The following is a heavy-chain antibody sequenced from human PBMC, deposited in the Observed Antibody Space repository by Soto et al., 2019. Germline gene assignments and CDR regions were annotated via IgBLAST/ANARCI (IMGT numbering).Heavy chain of an antibody. CDR2: ISSSSSYI. J-gene: IGHJ5*02. D-gene: IGHD2-2*01. CDR3: ARDEYPIVVVPAAPGVNWFDP. Sequence: GGCLGLGCAACGVTFSIYSMNWVRQAPGKGLEWVSSISSSSSYIYYADSVKGRFTISRDNAKNSLYLQMNSLRAEDTAVYYCARDEYPIVVVPAAPGVNWFDPWGQGTLVTVSS. V-gene: IGHV3-21*01. CDR1: GVTFSIYS.